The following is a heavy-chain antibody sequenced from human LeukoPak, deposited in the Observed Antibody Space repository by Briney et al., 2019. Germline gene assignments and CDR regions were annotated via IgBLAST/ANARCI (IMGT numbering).Heavy chain of an antibody. CDR1: GLTFSSYA. V-gene: IGHV3-23*01. CDR2: ISGSGDTT. J-gene: IGHJ4*02. Sequence: GGSLRLSCAVSGLTFSSYAMSWIRQAPGKGLEWVSVISGSGDTTYSADSVKGRFTISRDNSKNTLYLHMNSLRAEDTAVYYCAKQDCTSPSCYSPDYWGQGTLVTVSS. CDR3: AKQDCTSPSCYSPDY. D-gene: IGHD2-2*01.